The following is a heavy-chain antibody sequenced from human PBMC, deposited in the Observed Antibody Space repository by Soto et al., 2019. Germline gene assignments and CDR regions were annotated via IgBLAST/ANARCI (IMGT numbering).Heavy chain of an antibody. CDR3: AGDWLRTLGCSNDSHSDAFEF. CDR1: GYTFRSYA. V-gene: IGHV1-18*01. D-gene: IGHD2-15*01. Sequence: QVQLVQSGGEVKKPGASVKVSCNASGYTFRSYAISWMRQAPGQGLEWMGWISADSGNTNYAQKFQGRVTVTTDTAPSKAQMELERVTLDDTSFSYCAGDWLRTLGCSNDSHSDAFEFWCPEAMVTVS. CDR2: ISADSGNT. J-gene: IGHJ3*01.